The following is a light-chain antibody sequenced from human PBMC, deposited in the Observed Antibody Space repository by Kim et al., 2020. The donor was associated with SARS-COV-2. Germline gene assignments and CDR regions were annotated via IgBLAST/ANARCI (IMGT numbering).Light chain of an antibody. Sequence: SIPLSGTGTSSYVSGYNYLSCYQQHPGKAPKLMIYDVSKRPSGVSNRFSGSTAGNTASLTISGLQADDEADYYCSSYTRSSTYVVFGGGTKLTVL. CDR3: SSYTRSSTYVV. J-gene: IGLJ2*01. V-gene: IGLV2-14*04. CDR1: SSYVSGYNY. CDR2: DVS.